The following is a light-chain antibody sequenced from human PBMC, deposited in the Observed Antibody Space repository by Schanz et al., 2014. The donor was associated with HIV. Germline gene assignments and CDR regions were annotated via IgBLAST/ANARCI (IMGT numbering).Light chain of an antibody. CDR1: SSNFRSNA. CDR2: NSY. CDR3: ATWDDSLNGWV. V-gene: IGLV1-44*01. J-gene: IGLJ3*02. Sequence: QSVLTQPPSASGTPGQRVTISCSGSSSNFRSNAVNWYQQLPGTAPKLLIYNSYHRPSGVPDRFSGSKSATSASLAISGLRSEDETDYYCATWDDSLNGWVFGGGTKLTVL.